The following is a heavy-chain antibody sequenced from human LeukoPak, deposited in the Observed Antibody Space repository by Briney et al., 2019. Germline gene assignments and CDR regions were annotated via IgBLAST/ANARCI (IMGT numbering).Heavy chain of an antibody. D-gene: IGHD6-19*01. CDR1: GFTVTHYA. CDR3: VKLSSGSGSKFGFDS. CDR2: VDANGRTT. J-gene: IGHJ4*02. Sequence: PGGSLRLSCSASGFTVTHYAMHWVRQAPGKGLEYVSAVDANGRTTYYADSVRGRFTTSRDNSKNMLYLQMNSLRAEDTAVYYCVKLSSGSGSKFGFDSWGQGTLVTVSS. V-gene: IGHV3-64D*06.